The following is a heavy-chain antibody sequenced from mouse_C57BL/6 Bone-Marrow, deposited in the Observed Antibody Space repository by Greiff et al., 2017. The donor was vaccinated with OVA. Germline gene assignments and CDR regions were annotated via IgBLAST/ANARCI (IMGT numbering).Heavy chain of an antibody. J-gene: IGHJ4*01. CDR1: GYTFTTYP. CDR2: FHPYNDDT. V-gene: IGHV1-47*01. D-gene: IGHD4-1*02. CDR3: ARPQLGPYYAMDY. Sequence: VKLMESGAELVKPGASVKMSCKASGYTFTTYPIEWMKQNPGKSLEWIGNFHPYNDDTKYNEKFKGKATLTVEKSSSTVYLELSRLTSDDSAVYYCARPQLGPYYAMDYWGQGTSVTVSS.